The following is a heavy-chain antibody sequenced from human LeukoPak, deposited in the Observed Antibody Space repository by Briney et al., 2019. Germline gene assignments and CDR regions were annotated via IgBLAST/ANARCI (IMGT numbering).Heavy chain of an antibody. V-gene: IGHV4-39*01. CDR1: SGSISSGAYY. D-gene: IGHD2-2*01. CDR2: IHYSGKT. CDR3: ARHPHLVPVNYYYYYMDV. J-gene: IGHJ6*03. Sequence: PSETLSLTCTVSSGSISSGAYYWGWIRQPPGKGLEWIGTIHYSGKTYYNPSLKSRITISIDTSKNQFSLKLSSVTAADTAVYYCARHPHLVPVNYYYYYMDVWGKGTTVTVSS.